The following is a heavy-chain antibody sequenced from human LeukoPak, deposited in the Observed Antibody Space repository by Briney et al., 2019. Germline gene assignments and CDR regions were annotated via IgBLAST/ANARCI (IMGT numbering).Heavy chain of an antibody. J-gene: IGHJ4*02. CDR3: AREKGSRSYDY. Sequence: ASVKVSCKASGYTFTGYYMHWVRQAPGQGLEWMGWINPNSGGTKFAQKFQGRVTMTRDTSISTAYMELSGLRSDDTAVYYCAREKGSRSYDYWGQGTLVTVSS. D-gene: IGHD1-26*01. V-gene: IGHV1-2*02. CDR2: INPNSGGT. CDR1: GYTFTGYY.